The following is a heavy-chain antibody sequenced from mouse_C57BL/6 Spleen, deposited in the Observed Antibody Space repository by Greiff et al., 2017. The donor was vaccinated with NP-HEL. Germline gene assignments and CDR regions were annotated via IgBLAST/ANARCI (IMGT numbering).Heavy chain of an antibody. V-gene: IGHV1-82*01. CDR2: IYPGDGDT. Sequence: VQLQQSGPELVKPGASVKISCKASGYAFSSSWMNWVKQRPGKGLEWIGRIYPGDGDTNYNGKFKGKATLTADKSSSTAYMQLSSLTSEDSAVYFCAKFYYDYDALFDYWGQGTTLTVSS. CDR3: AKFYYDYDALFDY. D-gene: IGHD2-4*01. CDR1: GYAFSSSW. J-gene: IGHJ2*01.